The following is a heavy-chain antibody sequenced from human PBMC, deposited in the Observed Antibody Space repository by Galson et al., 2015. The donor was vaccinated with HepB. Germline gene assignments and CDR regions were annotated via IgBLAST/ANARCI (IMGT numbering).Heavy chain of an antibody. CDR3: ARFSGSYPYYYGMDV. CDR2: ISAYNGNP. J-gene: IGHJ6*02. V-gene: IGHV1-18*01. Sequence: SAKVSCKDSGYTFTSYGIRRARQAPRQGLERMGWISAYNGNPNYAQKLQCRVTMTTDTSTSTAYMELRSLRSYDTAVYYCARFSGSYPYYYGMDVWGQGTTVTVSS. CDR1: GYTFTSYG. D-gene: IGHD1-26*01.